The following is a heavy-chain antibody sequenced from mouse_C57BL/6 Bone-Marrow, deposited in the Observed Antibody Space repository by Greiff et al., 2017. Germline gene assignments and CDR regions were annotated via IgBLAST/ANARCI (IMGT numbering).Heavy chain of an antibody. D-gene: IGHD4-1*01. V-gene: IGHV5-6*01. CDR1: GFTFSSYG. Sequence: EVHLVESGGDLVKPGGSLKLSCAASGFTFSSYGMSWVRQTPDKRLEWVATISSGGSYTYYPDSVKGRFTISRDNAKNTLYLQMSSLKSEDTAMYYCARRFGTPFAYWGQGTLVTVSA. CDR3: ARRFGTPFAY. CDR2: ISSGGSYT. J-gene: IGHJ3*01.